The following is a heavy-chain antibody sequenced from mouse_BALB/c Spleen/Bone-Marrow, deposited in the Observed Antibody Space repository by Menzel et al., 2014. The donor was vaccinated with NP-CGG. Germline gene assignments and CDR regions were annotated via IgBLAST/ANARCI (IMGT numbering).Heavy chain of an antibody. D-gene: IGHD2-3*01. CDR1: GYTFTTYY. Sequence: QVQLQKSGPELVKPGASVRMSCKASGYTFTTYYIHWVKQRPGQGLEWIGWIYPRNVNTNYNEKFRGKATLTADKSSSTAYMQLSSLTSEDSAVYFCARWLLPYYAMDYWGQGTSVTVSS. CDR2: IYPRNVNT. J-gene: IGHJ4*01. V-gene: IGHV1S56*01. CDR3: ARWLLPYYAMDY.